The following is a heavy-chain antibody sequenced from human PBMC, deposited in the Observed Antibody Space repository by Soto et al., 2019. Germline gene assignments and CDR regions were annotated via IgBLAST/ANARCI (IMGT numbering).Heavy chain of an antibody. D-gene: IGHD2-2*01. J-gene: IGHJ4*02. CDR2: ISGNGGST. CDR3: AKRPASIITFDY. V-gene: IGHV3-23*01. CDR1: GFTFSNYA. Sequence: EVQLLDSGVGLVQPGGSLRLSCAASGFTFSNYAMSWVRQAPGKGLEWVSTISGNGGSTYYADSVQGRFTISRDNSKNMLFLQINSLRDDDSAVYYCAKRPASIITFDYWGQGTPVTVSS.